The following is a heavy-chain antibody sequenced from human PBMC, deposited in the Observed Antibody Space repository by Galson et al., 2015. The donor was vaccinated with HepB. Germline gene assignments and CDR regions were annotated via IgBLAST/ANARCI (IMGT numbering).Heavy chain of an antibody. CDR2: IYYSGST. CDR3: ARDVSAYYDSSGYRKGDY. J-gene: IGHJ4*02. V-gene: IGHV4-39*07. D-gene: IGHD3-22*01. Sequence: LSLTCTVSGGSISSSSYYWGWIRQPPGKGLEWIGSIYYSGSTYYNPSLKSRVTISVDTSKNQFSLKLSSVTAADTAVYYCARDVSAYYDSSGYRKGDYWGQGTLVTVSS. CDR1: GGSISSSSYY.